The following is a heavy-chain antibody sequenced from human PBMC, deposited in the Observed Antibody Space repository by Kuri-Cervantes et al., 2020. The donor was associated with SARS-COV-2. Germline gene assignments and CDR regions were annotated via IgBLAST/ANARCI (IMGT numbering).Heavy chain of an antibody. Sequence: GESLKISCAASGFTFSSCVLHWVRQAPGKGLEWVAVISYDGSNKYYADSVKGRFTISRDNSKNTLYLQMNSLRAEDTAVYYCATIAIVVVFNNWFDPWGQGTLVTVSS. D-gene: IGHD2-2*01. CDR2: ISYDGSNK. J-gene: IGHJ5*02. V-gene: IGHV3-30-3*01. CDR1: GFTFSSCV. CDR3: ATIAIVVVFNNWFDP.